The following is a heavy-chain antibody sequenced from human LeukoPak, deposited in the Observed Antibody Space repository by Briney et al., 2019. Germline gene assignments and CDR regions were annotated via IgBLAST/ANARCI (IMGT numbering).Heavy chain of an antibody. V-gene: IGHV1-2*02. CDR1: GYTFTGYY. Sequence: ASVKVSCKASGYTFTGYYMHWVRQAPGQGLEWMGWINPNSGGTNYAQKFQGRVTMTRDTSISTAYMELSRLRSDDTAVYYCARSCMDDFWSGQLERPVCYYYYMDVWGKGTTVTVSS. J-gene: IGHJ6*03. CDR2: INPNSGGT. D-gene: IGHD3-3*01. CDR3: ARSCMDDFWSGQLERPVCYYYYMDV.